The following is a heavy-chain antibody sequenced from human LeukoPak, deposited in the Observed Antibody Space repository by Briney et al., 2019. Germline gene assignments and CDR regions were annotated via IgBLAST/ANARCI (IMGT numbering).Heavy chain of an antibody. CDR1: GFSLSTSGVG. J-gene: IGHJ4*02. CDR3: SHIMPTVVMADY. V-gene: IGHV2-5*02. CDR2: IYWDDDK. Sequence: SGPTLVNPTQTLTLTCTFSGFSLSTSGVGVGWIRQPPGKALEWLALIYWDDDKRYSPSLKSRLTITKDTAKNQVVRTMTNMDPVDTATYSWSHIMPTVVMADYWGQGTLVTVSS. D-gene: IGHD4-23*01.